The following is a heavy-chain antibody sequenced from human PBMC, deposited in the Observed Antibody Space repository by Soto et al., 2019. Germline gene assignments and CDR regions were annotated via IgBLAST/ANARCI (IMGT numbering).Heavy chain of an antibody. CDR1: GGSISSYY. Sequence: SETLSLTCTVSGGSISSYYWSWIRQPPGKGLEWIGYIYYSGSTNYNPSLKSRVTIPVDTSKNQFSLKLSSVTAADTAVYYCARSGFGPGLIDYWGQGTLVTVSS. CDR3: ARSGFGPGLIDY. D-gene: IGHD3-10*01. V-gene: IGHV4-59*01. CDR2: IYYSGST. J-gene: IGHJ4*02.